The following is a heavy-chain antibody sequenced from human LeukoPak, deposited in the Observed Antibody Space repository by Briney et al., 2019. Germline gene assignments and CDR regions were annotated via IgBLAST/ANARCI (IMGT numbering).Heavy chain of an antibody. J-gene: IGHJ4*02. CDR1: GGSFSDYY. CDR3: ARGYCSGASCYSRSRRPLDY. D-gene: IGHD2-15*01. V-gene: IGHV4-34*01. Sequence: PSETLSLTCAVYGGSFSDYYWSWIRQPPGKGLEWIGEINHNGGTNYSPSLKSRVTISVDTSKNQFSLKLSSVTAADTAVYHCARGYCSGASCYSRSRRPLDYWGQGTLVTVSS. CDR2: INHNGGT.